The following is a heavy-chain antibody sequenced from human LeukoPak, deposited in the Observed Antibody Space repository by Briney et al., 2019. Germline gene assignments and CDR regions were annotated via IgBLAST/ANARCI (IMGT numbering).Heavy chain of an antibody. J-gene: IGHJ4*02. Sequence: PGGSLRLSYAASGFTFSSYWMSWVRQAPGKGLEWVANIKQDGSEKYYVDSVKGRFTISRDNAKNSLYLQMNSLRAEDTAVYYCARDSGFSTMVRGVRPYWGQGALVTVSS. V-gene: IGHV3-7*01. CDR1: GFTFSSYW. D-gene: IGHD3-10*01. CDR2: IKQDGSEK. CDR3: ARDSGFSTMVRGVRPY.